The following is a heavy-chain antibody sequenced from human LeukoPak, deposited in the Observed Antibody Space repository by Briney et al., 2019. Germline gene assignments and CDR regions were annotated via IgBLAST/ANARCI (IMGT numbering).Heavy chain of an antibody. J-gene: IGHJ5*02. Sequence: GGSLRLSCAASGFTFSSYSMNWVRQAPGKGLEWVSSISSSSSYIYYADSVKGRFTISRDNAKNSLYLQMNSLRAEDTAVYYCARGIAARPVWFDPWGQGTLVTVSS. D-gene: IGHD6-6*01. CDR1: GFTFSSYS. CDR3: ARGIAARPVWFDP. CDR2: ISSSSSYI. V-gene: IGHV3-21*01.